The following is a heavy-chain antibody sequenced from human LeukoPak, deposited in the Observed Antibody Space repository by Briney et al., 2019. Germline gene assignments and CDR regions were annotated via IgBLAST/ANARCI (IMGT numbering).Heavy chain of an antibody. Sequence: ASVKVSCKVSGYTFTGYYMHWVRQAPGQGLEWMGWINPNSGGTNYAQKFQGRVTMTRDTSISTAYMELSRLRSDDTAVYYCARDQLAAAAANWFDPWGQGTLVTVSS. CDR1: GYTFTGYY. CDR2: INPNSGGT. D-gene: IGHD6-13*01. V-gene: IGHV1-2*02. CDR3: ARDQLAAAAANWFDP. J-gene: IGHJ5*02.